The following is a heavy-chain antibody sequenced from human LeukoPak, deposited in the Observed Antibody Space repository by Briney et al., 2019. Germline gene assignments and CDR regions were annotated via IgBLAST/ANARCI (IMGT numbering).Heavy chain of an antibody. Sequence: GASVNVSCKASGYTFTSYGISWVRQAPGQGLEWMGWIIAYTGYTNYAQNFQGRVTMTTDTSTSTAYMELRSLRSDDTAVYYCARAFGGDPGYYYYMDVWGKGTTVTVSS. V-gene: IGHV1-18*01. CDR2: IIAYTGYT. J-gene: IGHJ6*03. CDR1: GYTFTSYG. CDR3: ARAFGGDPGYYYYMDV. D-gene: IGHD3-10*01.